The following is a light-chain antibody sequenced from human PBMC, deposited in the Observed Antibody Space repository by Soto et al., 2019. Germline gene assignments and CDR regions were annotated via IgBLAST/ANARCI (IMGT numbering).Light chain of an antibody. J-gene: IGKJ1*01. CDR1: QSISNC. CDR2: HAS. V-gene: IGKV1-5*01. Sequence: IRMTQSPATLSASLGDRVTLPCGASQSISNCFAWYQQKPGTAPTLLLYHASTLESGVPSRCSGSGSGTEFSITISTLQPDDLSTYYCQQYTTYSFGQGTEVDNK. CDR3: QQYTTYS.